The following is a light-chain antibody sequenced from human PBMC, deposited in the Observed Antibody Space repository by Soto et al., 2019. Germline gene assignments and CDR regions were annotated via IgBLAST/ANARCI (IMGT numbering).Light chain of an antibody. V-gene: IGLV1-40*01. J-gene: IGLJ3*02. CDR2: GNI. CDR3: ATWDDTLRSWV. Sequence: QSVLTQPPSVSGAPGQRVTISCTGSSSNIGAGYDVHWYQQRPGTAPKLLIFGNINRPSGVPDRFSGSKSGTSASLAITGLQAEDEGDYPCATWDDTLRSWVFGGGTKLTVL. CDR1: SSNIGAGYD.